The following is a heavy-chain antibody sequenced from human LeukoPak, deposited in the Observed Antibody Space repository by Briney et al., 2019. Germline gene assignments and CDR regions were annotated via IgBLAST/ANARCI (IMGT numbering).Heavy chain of an antibody. D-gene: IGHD6-13*01. J-gene: IGHJ4*02. CDR3: AKYRSSSGSIDY. CDR1: GFTFNNYD. Sequence: PGGSLRLSCATSGFTFNNYDMHWVRQAPGKGLDWVAFIWYDGSNKYHTDSVKGRFTISRDNSKNTLYLQMNSLRAEDTAVYYCAKYRSSSGSIDYWGQGTLVTVSS. V-gene: IGHV3-30*02. CDR2: IWYDGSNK.